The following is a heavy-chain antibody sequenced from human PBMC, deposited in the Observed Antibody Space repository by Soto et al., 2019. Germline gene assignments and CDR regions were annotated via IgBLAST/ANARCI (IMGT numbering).Heavy chain of an antibody. V-gene: IGHV3-21*01. CDR3: ARGPHVGY. D-gene: IGHD1-26*01. CDR1: VFTFSSYS. Sequence: LXLSCAASVFTFSSYSMNWVRQAPGKGLEWVSSISSSSSYIYYADSVKGRFTISRDNAKNSLYLQMNSLRAEDTAVYYCARGPHVGYWGQGTLVTVSS. CDR2: ISSSSSYI. J-gene: IGHJ4*02.